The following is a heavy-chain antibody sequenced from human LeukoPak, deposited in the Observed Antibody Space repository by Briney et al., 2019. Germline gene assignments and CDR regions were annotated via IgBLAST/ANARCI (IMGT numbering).Heavy chain of an antibody. D-gene: IGHD6-6*01. CDR3: ARENLGSSGFSYYYYGMDV. V-gene: IGHV1-69*13. J-gene: IGHJ6*02. CDR1: GGTFSSYA. CDR2: IIPIFGTA. Sequence: SVKVSRKASGGTFSSYAISWVRQAPGQGLEWMGGIIPIFGTANYAQKFQGRVTITADESTSTAYMELSSLRSEDTAVYYCARENLGSSGFSYYYYGMDVWGQGTTVTVSS.